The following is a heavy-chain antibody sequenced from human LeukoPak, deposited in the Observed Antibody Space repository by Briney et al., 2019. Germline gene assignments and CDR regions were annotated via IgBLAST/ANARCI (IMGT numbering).Heavy chain of an antibody. CDR2: MNPNSGNT. CDR1: GYTFTTYE. V-gene: IGHV1-8*03. CDR3: ARSIAVAFVFDI. Sequence: ASVKVSCKASGYTFTTYEIHWVRQATGQGLEWMGWMNPNSGNTGYVQNFQGRVTITRTTSINTAYMDLSSLRSDDTAVYYCARSIAVAFVFDIWGQGTMVTVSS. J-gene: IGHJ3*02. D-gene: IGHD6-19*01.